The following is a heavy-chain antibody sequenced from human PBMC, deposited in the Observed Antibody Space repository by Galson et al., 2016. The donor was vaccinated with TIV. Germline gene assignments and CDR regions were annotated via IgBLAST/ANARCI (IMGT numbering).Heavy chain of an antibody. Sequence: SETLSLTCSVSGGSLYTYYWSWIRQPPGKGLEWIGCSYYNGTANYNPSLKSRVTISTDTSNNQFSLKLTSVTPADTAVYYCGRLHDFALLIDYWGQGTLVTVSS. CDR3: GRLHDFALLIDY. J-gene: IGHJ4*02. CDR2: SYYNGTA. V-gene: IGHV4-59*01. D-gene: IGHD2/OR15-2a*01. CDR1: GGSLYTYY.